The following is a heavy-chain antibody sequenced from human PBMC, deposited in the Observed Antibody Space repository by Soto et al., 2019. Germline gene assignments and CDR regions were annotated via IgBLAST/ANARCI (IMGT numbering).Heavy chain of an antibody. J-gene: IGHJ4*01. CDR3: ARKTTVSDFDY. Sequence: SVKVCCKDSGYTFTIYGINWVRQAPGQGLEWMGWISTYNGNTNYAQRLQGRVTMTTDTSTSTAYMELRSMRSDDKAVYYCARKTTVSDFDYCGQGTLVT. V-gene: IGHV1-18*04. CDR1: GYTFTIYG. CDR2: ISTYNGNT. D-gene: IGHD4-4*01.